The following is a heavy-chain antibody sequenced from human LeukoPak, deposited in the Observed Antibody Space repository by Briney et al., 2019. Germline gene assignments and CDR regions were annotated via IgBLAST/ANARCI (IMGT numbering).Heavy chain of an antibody. CDR2: IAGSGVNT. CDR1: EFTFSSYA. Sequence: GGSLRLSCAASEFTFSSYAMSWVRQAPGKWLEWVSGIAGSGVNTYHADSVKGRFTISRDNSKNTLYLQMNSPRAEDTAVDYCTKIGSYFDYWGQGILVTVSS. J-gene: IGHJ4*02. D-gene: IGHD3-16*01. CDR3: TKIGSYFDY. V-gene: IGHV3-23*01.